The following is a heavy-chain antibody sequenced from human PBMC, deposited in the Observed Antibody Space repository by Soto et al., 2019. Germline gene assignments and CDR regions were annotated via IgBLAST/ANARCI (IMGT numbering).Heavy chain of an antibody. D-gene: IGHD2-21*02. V-gene: IGHV1-18*01. J-gene: IGHJ4*02. CDR3: ARVRSPPAYCGGDCYSI. Sequence: QVQLVQSGAEVKKPGASVKVSCKASGYTFTSYGISWVRQAPGQGLEWMGWISAYNGDTNYAQKLQGRVTMTTDTSTSTAYMELRSLRSDDTAVYYCARVRSPPAYCGGDCYSIWGQGTLVTVSS. CDR1: GYTFTSYG. CDR2: ISAYNGDT.